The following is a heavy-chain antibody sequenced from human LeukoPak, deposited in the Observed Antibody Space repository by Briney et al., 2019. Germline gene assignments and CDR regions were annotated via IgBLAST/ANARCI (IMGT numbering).Heavy chain of an antibody. J-gene: IGHJ4*02. V-gene: IGHV4-59*01. CDR2: IYYSGST. Sequence: PSETLSLTCTVSGGSISTYYWSWFRQPPGKGLEWIGYIYYSGSTNYNPSLKSRVTISVDTSKNQFSLKLSSVTAADTAVYYCARAPLLNGPFDYWGQGTLVTVSS. CDR3: ARAPLLNGPFDY. CDR1: GGSISTYY.